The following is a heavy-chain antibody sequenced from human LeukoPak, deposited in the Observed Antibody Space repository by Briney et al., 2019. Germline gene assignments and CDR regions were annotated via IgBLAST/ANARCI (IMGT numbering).Heavy chain of an antibody. Sequence: PSETLSLTSTVSGGSISNFYWSWIRQPPGQGLEWIAYISYTGSTNSNSALKGRVTTSVDTSKNQFSLKLSSVTAADTAVYYCARNGLPGYYDSSGYYYLVPFDPWGQGTLVTVSS. CDR2: ISYTGST. CDR1: GGSISNFY. CDR3: ARNGLPGYYDSSGYYYLVPFDP. D-gene: IGHD3-22*01. J-gene: IGHJ5*02. V-gene: IGHV4-59*12.